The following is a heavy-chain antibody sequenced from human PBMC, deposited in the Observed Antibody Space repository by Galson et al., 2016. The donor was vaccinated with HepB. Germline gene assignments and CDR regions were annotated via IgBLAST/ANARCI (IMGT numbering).Heavy chain of an antibody. Sequence: SLRLSCAASGFTLNNFGMHWVRQAPGKGLEWVAVISYDGSNKYYADSVKGRFTISRDNSRNTLHLQMNNPRPEDTAVYYCAKGTLNYDISTGYFSYYFDYWGQGTLVTVSS. CDR2: ISYDGSNK. D-gene: IGHD3-9*01. J-gene: IGHJ4*02. CDR1: GFTLNNFG. V-gene: IGHV3-30*18. CDR3: AKGTLNYDISTGYFSYYFDY.